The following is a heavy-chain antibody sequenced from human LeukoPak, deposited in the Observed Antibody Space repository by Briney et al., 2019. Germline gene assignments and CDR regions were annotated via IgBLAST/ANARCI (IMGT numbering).Heavy chain of an antibody. V-gene: IGHV3-30*02. D-gene: IGHD1-26*01. CDR3: ARVSRGSYHFDY. J-gene: IGHJ4*02. CDR1: GFNFNTFI. Sequence: GGSLRLSCAASGFNFNTFIMHWVRQAPGKGLEWVTFLRAGGPYGTEKFYADSVKGRFTISRDNAKNTLYLQMNSLRAEDTAVYYCARVSRGSYHFDYWGQGALVTVSS. CDR2: LRAGGPYGTEK.